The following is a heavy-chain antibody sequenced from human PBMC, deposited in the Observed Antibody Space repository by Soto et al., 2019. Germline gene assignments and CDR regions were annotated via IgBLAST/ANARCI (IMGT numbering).Heavy chain of an antibody. CDR2: ISTYNGNT. CDR3: AREMVRGVGSDY. D-gene: IGHD3-10*01. CDR1: GYTFTSYG. J-gene: IGHJ4*02. V-gene: IGHV1-18*01. Sequence: QVELVQSGAEVKKPGASVKVSCKASGYTFTSYGISWMRQAPGQGLEWMGWISTYNGNTKYARKLQGRVTMTTDTSKSTAYMELRSLRSDDTAVFYCAREMVRGVGSDYWGQGTLVTVSS.